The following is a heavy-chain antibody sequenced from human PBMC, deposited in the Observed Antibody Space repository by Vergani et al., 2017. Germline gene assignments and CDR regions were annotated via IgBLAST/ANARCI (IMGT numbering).Heavy chain of an antibody. CDR2: IIPILGIG. V-gene: IGHV1-69*02. D-gene: IGHD3-10*01. Sequence: QVQLVQSGAEVKKPGSSVKVSCKASGGTFSSYTISWVRQAPGQGLEWMGRIIPILGIGNYAQKFQGRVTITADKSTSTAYMELSSLRSEDTAVYYCATVGWFGEPKGFDPWGQGTLVTVSS. CDR1: GGTFSSYT. CDR3: ATVGWFGEPKGFDP. J-gene: IGHJ5*02.